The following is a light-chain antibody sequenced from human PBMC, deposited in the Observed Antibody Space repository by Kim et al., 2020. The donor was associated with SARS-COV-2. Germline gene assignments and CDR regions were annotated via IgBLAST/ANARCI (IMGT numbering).Light chain of an antibody. CDR3: SSYTSSSSVV. J-gene: IGLJ2*01. V-gene: IGLV2-14*01. CDR2: DVN. Sequence: QSALTQPASVSGSPGQSITISCTGTSSDVGGYNYVSWYQQHPGTAPKLMIYDVNKRPSGVSNRFSGSKSGNTASLTISGLQAEDEADYYCSSYTSSSSVVFGGGTKLTVL. CDR1: SSDVGGYNY.